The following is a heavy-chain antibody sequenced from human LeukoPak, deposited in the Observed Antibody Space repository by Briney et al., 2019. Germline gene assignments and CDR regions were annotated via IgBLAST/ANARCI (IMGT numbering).Heavy chain of an antibody. D-gene: IGHD4-11*01. CDR1: GFTFSSYA. CDR2: ISGSGGST. J-gene: IGHJ5*02. V-gene: IGHV3-23*01. Sequence: PGGSLRLSCAASGFTFSSYAVSWVRQAPGKGLEWVSAISGSGGSTYYADSVKGRFTISRDNSKNTLYLQMNSLRAEDTAVYYCAKDWRTYSNLLLFDPWGQGTLVTVSS. CDR3: AKDWRTYSNLLLFDP.